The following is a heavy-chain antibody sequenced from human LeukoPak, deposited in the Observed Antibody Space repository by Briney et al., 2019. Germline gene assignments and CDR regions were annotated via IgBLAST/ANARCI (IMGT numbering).Heavy chain of an antibody. Sequence: SETLSLTCTVSGGSISSSSYYWGWIRQPPGKGLEWIGSIYYSGSTYYNPSLKSRVTISVDTSKNQFSLKLSSVTAADTAVYYCARRVITITIFGVAHFDYWGQGTLVTVSS. V-gene: IGHV4-39*01. D-gene: IGHD3-3*01. CDR1: GGSISSSSYY. CDR3: ARRVITITIFGVAHFDY. J-gene: IGHJ4*02. CDR2: IYYSGST.